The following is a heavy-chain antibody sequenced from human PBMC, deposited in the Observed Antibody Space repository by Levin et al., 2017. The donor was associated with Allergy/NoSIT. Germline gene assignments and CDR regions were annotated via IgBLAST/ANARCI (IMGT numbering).Heavy chain of an antibody. J-gene: IGHJ4*02. D-gene: IGHD3-22*01. CDR1: GGSISSYY. Sequence: SETLSLTCTVSGGSISSYYWSWIRQPAGKGLEWIGRIYTSGSTNYNPSLKSRVTMSVDTSKNQFSLKLSSVTAADTAVYYCATLHYYDSSGYYEAGDYWGQGTLVTVSS. CDR3: ATLHYYDSSGYYEAGDY. CDR2: IYTSGST. V-gene: IGHV4-4*07.